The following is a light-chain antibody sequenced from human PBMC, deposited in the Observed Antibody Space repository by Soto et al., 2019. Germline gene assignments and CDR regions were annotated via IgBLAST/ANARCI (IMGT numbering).Light chain of an antibody. CDR2: DVS. CDR3: SSYTSSSIPYV. Sequence: QPVLTQPASVSGSPGQSITISCTGTSSDVGGYNYVSWYQQHPGKAPKLMIYDVSNRPSGVSNRFSGSKSGNTASLTISGLQAEDEADYYCSSYTSSSIPYVFGTGTQLTVL. V-gene: IGLV2-14*01. J-gene: IGLJ1*01. CDR1: SSDVGGYNY.